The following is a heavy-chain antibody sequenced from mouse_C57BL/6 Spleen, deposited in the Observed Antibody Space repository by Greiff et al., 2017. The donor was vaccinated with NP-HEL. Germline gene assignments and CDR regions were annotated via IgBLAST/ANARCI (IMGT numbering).Heavy chain of an antibody. CDR1: GYTFTSYT. Sequence: VQLQQSGAELARPGASVKMSCKASGYTFTSYTMHWVKQRPGQGLEWIGYINPSSGYTKYNQKFKDKATLTADKSSSTAYMQLSSLTSEDSAVYYCARIYYGNSYWYFDVWGTGTTVTVSS. V-gene: IGHV1-4*01. J-gene: IGHJ1*03. CDR3: ARIYYGNSYWYFDV. D-gene: IGHD2-1*01. CDR2: INPSSGYT.